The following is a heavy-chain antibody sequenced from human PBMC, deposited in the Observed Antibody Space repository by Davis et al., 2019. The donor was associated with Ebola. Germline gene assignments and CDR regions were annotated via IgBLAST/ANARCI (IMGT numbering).Heavy chain of an antibody. CDR2: ISYDGSNI. Sequence: PGGSLRLSCAASGFTLSNYAMDWVRQAPGKGLEWVAAISYDGSNIYYADSVKGRFTISRDNSKNALYLQMNSLRPDDTAVYYCARERGGTLFGVVIRAFDSWGQGTLVTFSS. V-gene: IGHV3-30-3*01. CDR3: ARERGGTLFGVVIRAFDS. CDR1: GFTLSNYA. J-gene: IGHJ4*02. D-gene: IGHD3-3*01.